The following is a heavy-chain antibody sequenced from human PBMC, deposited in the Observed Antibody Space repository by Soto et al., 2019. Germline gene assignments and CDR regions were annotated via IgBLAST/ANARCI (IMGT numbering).Heavy chain of an antibody. CDR3: ARDSGIEAARNDAFDI. V-gene: IGHV3-33*01. Sequence: GGSLRLSCAASGFTFSSYGMHWVRQAPGKGLEWVAVIWYDGSNKYYADSVKGRFTISRDNSKNTLYLQMNSLRAEDTAVYYCARDSGIEAARNDAFDIWGQGTMVTVSS. CDR2: IWYDGSNK. D-gene: IGHD1-26*01. J-gene: IGHJ3*02. CDR1: GFTFSSYG.